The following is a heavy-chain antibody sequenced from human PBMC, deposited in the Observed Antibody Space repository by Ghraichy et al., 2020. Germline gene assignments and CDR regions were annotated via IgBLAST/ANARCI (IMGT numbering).Heavy chain of an antibody. D-gene: IGHD6-13*01. V-gene: IGHV3-7*01. CDR2: IKQDGSEK. Sequence: GGSLRLSCAASGFTFSSYGMSWVRQAPGKGLEWVANIKQDGSEKYYVDSVRGRFTISRDNAKNSLYLQMNSLRADDTAVYYCARDGRPSSWLDFDYWGQGTLVTVSS. J-gene: IGHJ4*02. CDR3: ARDGRPSSWLDFDY. CDR1: GFTFSSYG.